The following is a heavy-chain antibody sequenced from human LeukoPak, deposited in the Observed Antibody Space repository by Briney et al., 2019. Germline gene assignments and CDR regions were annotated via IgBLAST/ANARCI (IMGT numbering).Heavy chain of an antibody. Sequence: PSETLSLTCAVSGGSINNYYWGWIRQPPGKGLEWIGYISYSGSTNYIPSLKSRGTISVDTSKNQFSLNLRSVTAADTAIYYCGRVTTGTVDYWGQGTLVTVSS. CDR1: GGSINNYY. V-gene: IGHV4-59*01. D-gene: IGHD1-1*01. CDR2: ISYSGST. CDR3: GRVTTGTVDY. J-gene: IGHJ4*02.